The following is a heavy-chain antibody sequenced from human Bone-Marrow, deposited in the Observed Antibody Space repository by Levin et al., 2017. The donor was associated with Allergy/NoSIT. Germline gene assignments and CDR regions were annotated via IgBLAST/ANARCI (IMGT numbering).Heavy chain of an antibody. Sequence: GESLKISCAVSGFTFSSYEMIWVRQAPGKGLEWISYISSSGSTIYYADSVKGRFTISRDNAKNSLYLQMNSLRAEDTAVYYCAREGSYYFDYWGQGTLVTVSS. V-gene: IGHV3-48*03. CDR1: GFTFSSYE. CDR3: AREGSYYFDY. CDR2: ISSSGSTI. J-gene: IGHJ4*02.